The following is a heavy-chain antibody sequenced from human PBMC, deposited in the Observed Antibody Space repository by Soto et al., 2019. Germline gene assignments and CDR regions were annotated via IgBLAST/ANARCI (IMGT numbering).Heavy chain of an antibody. CDR3: ARVRFGEWGYAMDV. CDR1: GLTFSDCY. Sequence: SLRLSCAASGLTFSDCYMNWIRQAPGKGLEWVSYISSSGSSINYAGSVKGRFTISRDNTKNSLYLQMNSLRVEDTAMYYCARVRFGEWGYAMDVWGQGTTVTVSS. V-gene: IGHV3-11*01. CDR2: ISSSGSSI. J-gene: IGHJ6*02. D-gene: IGHD3-10*01.